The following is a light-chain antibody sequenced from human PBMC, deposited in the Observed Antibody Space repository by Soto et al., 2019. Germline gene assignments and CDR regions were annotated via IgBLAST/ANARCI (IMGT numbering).Light chain of an antibody. V-gene: IGKV1-27*01. CDR2: TSS. CDR1: QGIGNY. CDR3: QKHNAAPLT. Sequence: DIQMPQSPSSLSASVGDRVTITCRASQGIGNYLAWYQQKPGKVPKLLIYTSSTLQSGVPSRFSGSGSGTDFTLTISNLQPEDVATYYCQKHNAAPLTFGGGTKVDIK. J-gene: IGKJ4*01.